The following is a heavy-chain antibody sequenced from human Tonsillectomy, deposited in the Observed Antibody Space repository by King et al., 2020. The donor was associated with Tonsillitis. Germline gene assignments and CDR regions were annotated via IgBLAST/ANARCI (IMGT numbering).Heavy chain of an antibody. V-gene: IGHV4-4*07. Sequence: QLQESGLGLVKPSETLSLTCTVSVGSISSYYWSWIRQPAGKGLEWIGRIYNRGSTNYNPSLKSRVTMSVDTSKNQFSLKLTSVTAADTAVYYCAREGVRESRAYDYWGQGTLVTVSS. D-gene: IGHD1-26*01. CDR2: IYNRGST. CDR3: AREGVRESRAYDY. J-gene: IGHJ4*02. CDR1: VGSISSYY.